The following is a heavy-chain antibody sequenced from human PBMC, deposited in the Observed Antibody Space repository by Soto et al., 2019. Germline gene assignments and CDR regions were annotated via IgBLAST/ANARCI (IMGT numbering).Heavy chain of an antibody. J-gene: IGHJ6*02. CDR2: IVVGSGNT. Sequence: GASVKVSCKASGFTFTSSAVQWVRQARGQRLEWIGWIVVGSGNTNYAQKFQERVTITRDMSTSTAYMELSGLRSEDTAVYYCAADYSSGWYHPYYYYYGMDVWGQGTTVTVS. CDR3: AADYSSGWYHPYYYYYGMDV. D-gene: IGHD6-19*01. CDR1: GFTFTSSA. V-gene: IGHV1-58*01.